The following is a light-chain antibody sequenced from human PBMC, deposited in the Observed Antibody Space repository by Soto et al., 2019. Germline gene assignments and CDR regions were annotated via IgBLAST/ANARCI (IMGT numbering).Light chain of an antibody. CDR2: EGS. J-gene: IGLJ1*01. V-gene: IGLV2-23*01. CDR3: CAYAGSSTYV. CDR1: SGDLGTYNL. Sequence: QSVLTQPASVSGSPGQSITISCTGSSGDLGTYNLVSWYQQHPGKAPKLMLYEGSQRPSGVSNRFSGSKSGNTASLTISGLQADDEAEYYCCAYAGSSTYVFGTGTKVTVL.